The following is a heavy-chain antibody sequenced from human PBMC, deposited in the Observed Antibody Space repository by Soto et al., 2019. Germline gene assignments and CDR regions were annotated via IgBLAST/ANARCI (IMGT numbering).Heavy chain of an antibody. Sequence: AGGSLRLSCAASGFSFSAYEMNWVRQAPGKGLEWVSYISSSGNTIYYADSVKGRFTISRGNAKNSLFLQMNSLRVEDTAFYYCARSPFLECNWAQGTLVTVSS. D-gene: IGHD3-3*02. V-gene: IGHV3-48*03. CDR3: ARSPFLECN. CDR1: GFSFSAYE. J-gene: IGHJ4*02. CDR2: ISSSGNTI.